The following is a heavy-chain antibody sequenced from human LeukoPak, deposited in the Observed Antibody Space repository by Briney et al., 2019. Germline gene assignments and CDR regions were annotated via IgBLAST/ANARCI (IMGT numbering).Heavy chain of an antibody. CDR1: GFTFSSYS. CDR3: ARVGRVYYYMDV. Sequence: GGSLRLSCAASGFTFSSYSMNWVRQAPGKGLEWVSYISSSSSTIYYADSVKGRFTISRDNAKNSLYLQMNSLRAEDTAVYYCARVGRVYYYMDVWGKGPRSPSP. V-gene: IGHV3-48*04. CDR2: ISSSSSTI. J-gene: IGHJ6*03. D-gene: IGHD3-10*01.